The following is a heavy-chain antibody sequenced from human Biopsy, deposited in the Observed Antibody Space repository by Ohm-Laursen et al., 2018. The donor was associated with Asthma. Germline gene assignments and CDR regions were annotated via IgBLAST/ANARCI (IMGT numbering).Heavy chain of an antibody. CDR1: GYSLTDLS. CDR3: ASDFPKDYVRYNFQF. CDR2: HDHEKGGT. J-gene: IGHJ4*02. Sequence: ASVKVSCKISGYSLTDLSMHWVRQAPGQGLEWMGGHDHEKGGTVNARRFQGRVAMTEDTSTDTAYMELSSLSSDDTAVYYCASDFPKDYVRYNFQFWGQGTLVTVSS. V-gene: IGHV1-24*01. D-gene: IGHD4-17*01.